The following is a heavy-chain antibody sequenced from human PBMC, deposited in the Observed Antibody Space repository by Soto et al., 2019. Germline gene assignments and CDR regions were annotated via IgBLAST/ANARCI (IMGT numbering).Heavy chain of an antibody. CDR3: AKDPTVDTAMVDY. D-gene: IGHD5-18*01. J-gene: IGHJ4*02. Sequence: GGSLRLSCAASGFPFSRYGFLWVRQAPGKGLEWVALIWHDGTRENYAESVKGRFSISRDNSKNTVFLQLDSLRAEDTAVYHCAKDPTVDTAMVDYWGQGTLVTVSS. CDR1: GFPFSRYG. V-gene: IGHV3-33*06. CDR2: IWHDGTRE.